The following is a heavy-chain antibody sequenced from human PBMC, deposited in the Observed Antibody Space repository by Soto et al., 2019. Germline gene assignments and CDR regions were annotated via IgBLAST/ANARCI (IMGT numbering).Heavy chain of an antibody. CDR2: IYYSGST. CDR3: ARGSGEAARSGGGNWFDP. D-gene: IGHD6-6*01. CDR1: GGSISSGDYY. V-gene: IGHV4-30-4*01. J-gene: IGHJ5*02. Sequence: PSETLSLTCTVSGGSISSGDYYWSWIRQPPGKGLEWIGYIYYSGSTYYNPSLKSRVTISVDTSKNQFSLKLSSVTAADTAVYYCARGSGEAARSGGGNWFDPWGQGTLVTVSS.